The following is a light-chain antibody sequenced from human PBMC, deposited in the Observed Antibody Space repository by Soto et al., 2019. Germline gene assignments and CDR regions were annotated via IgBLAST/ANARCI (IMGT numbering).Light chain of an antibody. CDR3: QQYDTSPPKFT. V-gene: IGKV3-20*01. Sequence: EIVLTQSPGTLSLSPGETATLSCRASQSGGITYVAWYHQRPGQPPRLVSHVTSPRATGIPDRFTGSGSGTDFTLTISTLEPEDYGVYYCQQYDTSPPKFTFGPGTKVDIK. CDR1: QSGGITY. CDR2: VTS. J-gene: IGKJ3*01.